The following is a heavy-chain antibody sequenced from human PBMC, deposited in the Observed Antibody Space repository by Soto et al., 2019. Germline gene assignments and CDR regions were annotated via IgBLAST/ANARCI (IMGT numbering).Heavy chain of an antibody. Sequence: QVQLVQSGAEVKKPGASVKVSCKASGYTFTSYAMHWVRQAPGQRLEWMGWINAGNGNTKYSQKFQGRVNITRDTSASTAYMELSSLRSEGTAVYYCARGAGWSSGWSQGFDYWGQGTLVTVSS. CDR3: ARGAGWSSGWSQGFDY. CDR1: GYTFTSYA. J-gene: IGHJ4*02. V-gene: IGHV1-3*01. CDR2: INAGNGNT. D-gene: IGHD6-19*01.